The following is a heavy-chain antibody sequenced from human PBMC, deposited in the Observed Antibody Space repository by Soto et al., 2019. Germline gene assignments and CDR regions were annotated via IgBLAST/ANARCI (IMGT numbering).Heavy chain of an antibody. CDR1: GYTFTSYD. CDR3: ARSSRNGGFWYHYYVMDV. D-gene: IGHD1-1*01. J-gene: IGHJ6*02. V-gene: IGHV1-8*01. CDR2: MNPNSGNT. Sequence: ASVKGSCKASGYTFTSYDINWVRQATGQGLEWMGWMNPNSGNTGYAQKFQGRVTMTRITSISTAYMELSTLRTEDTAVYYCARSSRNGGFWYHYYVMDVWGQGPTVTFSS.